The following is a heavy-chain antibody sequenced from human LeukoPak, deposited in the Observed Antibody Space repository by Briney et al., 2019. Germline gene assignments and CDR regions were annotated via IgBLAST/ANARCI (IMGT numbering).Heavy chain of an antibody. CDR2: IYYSGST. J-gene: IGHJ5*02. V-gene: IGHV4-31*03. CDR1: GDSINSGGYY. Sequence: SQTLSLTCTVSGDSINSGGYYWRWIRQHPGKGLEWIGHIYYSGSTYYNPSLKSRITISVDTSKSHFSLKLSSVTAADTAVYYCATYYYDSIWGFDPWGQGTLVTLSS. D-gene: IGHD3-22*01. CDR3: ATYYYDSIWGFDP.